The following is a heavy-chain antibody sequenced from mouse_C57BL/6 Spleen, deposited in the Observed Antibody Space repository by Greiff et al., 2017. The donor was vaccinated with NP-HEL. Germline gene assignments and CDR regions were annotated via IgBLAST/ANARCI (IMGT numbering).Heavy chain of an antibody. CDR3: ARGGLLWNFDV. J-gene: IGHJ1*03. Sequence: VQLQQSGPELVKPGASVKISCKASGYTFTDYYMNWVKQSHGKSLEWIGDINPNNGGTSYNQKFKGKATLTVDKSSSTAYMELRSLTSEDSAVYYCARGGLLWNFDVWGTGTTVTVSS. CDR2: INPNNGGT. V-gene: IGHV1-26*01. CDR1: GYTFTDYY. D-gene: IGHD2-3*01.